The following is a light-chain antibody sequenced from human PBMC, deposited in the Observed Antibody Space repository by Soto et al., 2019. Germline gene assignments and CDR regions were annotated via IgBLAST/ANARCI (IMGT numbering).Light chain of an antibody. V-gene: IGKV3-15*01. CDR1: QNVADT. CDR3: QQYNNWPRT. J-gene: IGKJ1*01. Sequence: ETVMTQSPATLSVSPGERATLSCRASQNVADTLAWYQQKPGQAPRLLIYGASTRATGIPARFSGSGSATAFTLTISSLQSEDFAVYYCQQYNNWPRTFGQGTKV. CDR2: GAS.